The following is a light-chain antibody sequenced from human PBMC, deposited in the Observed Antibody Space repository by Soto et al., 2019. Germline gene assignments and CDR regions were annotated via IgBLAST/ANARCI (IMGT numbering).Light chain of an antibody. J-gene: IGKJ1*01. Sequence: EIVMAQSTATLSVSPGERATRSCRASQSVSSNLAWYQQKPGQAPRLLIYGASTRATDIPARFSGSGSGTEFTLTISSLQPDDFATYYCQHYNSYSEAFGQGTKVDIK. CDR1: QSVSSN. CDR2: GAS. V-gene: IGKV3-15*01. CDR3: QHYNSYSEA.